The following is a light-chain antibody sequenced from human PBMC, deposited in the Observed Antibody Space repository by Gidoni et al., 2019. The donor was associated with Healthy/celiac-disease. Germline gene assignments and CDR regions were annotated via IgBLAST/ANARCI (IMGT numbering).Light chain of an antibody. V-gene: IGLV2-8*01. CDR2: EVS. Sequence: SPGQSVTISCTGTSSDVGGYNYVSWYQQHPGKAPKLMIYEVSKRPSGVPDRFSGSKSGNTASLTVSGLQAEDEADYYCSSYAYSNNLVFGGGTKLTVL. CDR3: SSYAYSNNLV. J-gene: IGLJ2*01. CDR1: SSDVGGYNY.